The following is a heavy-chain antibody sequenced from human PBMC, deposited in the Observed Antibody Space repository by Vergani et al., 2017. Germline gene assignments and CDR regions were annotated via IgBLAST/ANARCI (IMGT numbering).Heavy chain of an antibody. CDR3: ARVDTAMVTFDY. D-gene: IGHD5-18*01. Sequence: EVQLVESGGGLIQPGGSLRLSCAASGFTVSSNYMSWVRQAPGKGLEWVSVIYSGGSTYYADSVKGRFTISRDNSKNTLYLQRNSLRAEDTAVYYCARVDTAMVTFDYWGQGTLVTVSS. CDR2: IYSGGST. J-gene: IGHJ4*02. V-gene: IGHV3-53*01. CDR1: GFTVSSNY.